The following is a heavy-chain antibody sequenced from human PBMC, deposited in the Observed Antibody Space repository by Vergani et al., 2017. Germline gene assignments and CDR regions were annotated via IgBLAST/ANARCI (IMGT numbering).Heavy chain of an antibody. CDR2: ISHSGST. Sequence: QVQLQESGPGLVKPSETLSLTCAVSGYSTSSGYYWGWIRQPPGKGLEWIGSISHSGSTYYNPSLKSRVTISVDTSKNQSSLKLSSVTAADTAVYYCARHRSTVALLKYWGQGTLVTVSS. CDR3: ARHRSTVALLKY. J-gene: IGHJ4*02. D-gene: IGHD2-15*01. V-gene: IGHV4-38-2*01. CDR1: GYSTSSGYY.